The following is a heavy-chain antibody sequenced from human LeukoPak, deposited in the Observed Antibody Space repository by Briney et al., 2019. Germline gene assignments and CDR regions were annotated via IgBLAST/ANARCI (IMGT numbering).Heavy chain of an antibody. CDR1: RGSISSDS. Sequence: SETLSLTCSVSRGSISSDSWTWIRQPPGKTLEWVGKIHFGGSTNYSPSLRGRVTISVDNSRKYFSLRLTSVTSADTAVYYCAREASGTFFNWGQGTLVSVSS. V-gene: IGHV4-59*01. D-gene: IGHD1-26*01. CDR3: AREASGTFFN. CDR2: IHFGGST. J-gene: IGHJ4*02.